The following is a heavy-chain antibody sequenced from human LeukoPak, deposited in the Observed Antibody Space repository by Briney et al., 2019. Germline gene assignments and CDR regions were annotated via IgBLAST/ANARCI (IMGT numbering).Heavy chain of an antibody. CDR1: GFTFSSYW. CDR3: ARDPYSSTWSYGMDV. CDR2: IKQDGSEK. Sequence: PGGSLRLSCAASGFTFSSYWMSWVRQAPGKGLEWVANIKQDGSEKVYVDSVKGRFAISRDNAKNSLFLQMDALRAEDTAVYYCARDPYSSTWSYGMDVWGQGITASVSS. V-gene: IGHV3-7*05. D-gene: IGHD6-6*01. J-gene: IGHJ6*02.